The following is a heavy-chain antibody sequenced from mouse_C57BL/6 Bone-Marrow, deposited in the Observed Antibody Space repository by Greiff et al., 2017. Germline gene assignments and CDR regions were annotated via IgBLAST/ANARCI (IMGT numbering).Heavy chain of an antibody. J-gene: IGHJ4*01. Sequence: VQLQQPGAELVRPGSSVKLSCKASGYTFTSYWMDWVKQRPGQGLEWIGNIYPSDSETHYNQKFKDKATLTVDKSSSTAYMQLSSLTSEDSAVYYCARRGDYGYDAMDYWGQGTSVTVSS. D-gene: IGHD1-1*02. CDR3: ARRGDYGYDAMDY. CDR2: IYPSDSET. CDR1: GYTFTSYW. V-gene: IGHV1-61*01.